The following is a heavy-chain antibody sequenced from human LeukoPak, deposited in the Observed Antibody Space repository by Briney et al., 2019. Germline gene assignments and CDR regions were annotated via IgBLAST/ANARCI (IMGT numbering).Heavy chain of an antibody. CDR2: IIPIFGTA. V-gene: IGHV1-69*06. J-gene: IGHJ6*04. Sequence: SVKVSCKASGGTFSSYAISWVRQAPGQGLEWMGGIIPIFGTANYAQKFQGRVTITADKSTSTAYMELSSLRSEDTAVYYCASRGYSDLVGYGMDVWGKGTTVTVSS. CDR1: GGTFSSYA. CDR3: ASRGYSDLVGYGMDV. D-gene: IGHD5-12*01.